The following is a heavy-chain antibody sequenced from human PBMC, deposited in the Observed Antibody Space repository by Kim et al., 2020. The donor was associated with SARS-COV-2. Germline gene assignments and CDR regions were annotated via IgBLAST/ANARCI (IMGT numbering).Heavy chain of an antibody. Sequence: GGSLRLSCAASGFTFSSYWMNWVRQAPGKGLVWVSRVSSDGRTTHYTDSVKGRFTISRDNAKNTLYLQMNSLSADDTAVYYCTRGADSGYYPAGYWGPGTLVTASS. V-gene: IGHV3-74*01. J-gene: IGHJ4*02. CDR2: VSSDGRTT. CDR1: GFTFSSYW. D-gene: IGHD5-12*01. CDR3: TRGADSGYYPAGY.